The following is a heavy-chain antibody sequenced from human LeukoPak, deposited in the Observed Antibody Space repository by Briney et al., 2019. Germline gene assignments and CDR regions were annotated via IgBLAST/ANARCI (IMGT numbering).Heavy chain of an antibody. J-gene: IGHJ4*02. CDR1: GFTFSSYS. CDR2: ISSSSSYI. CDR3: ARGSGSMVRGVTYYFDY. D-gene: IGHD3-10*01. Sequence: PGGSLRLSCAASGFTFSSYSMNWVRQAPGKGLEWDSSISSSSSYIYYADSVKGRFTISRDNAKNSLYLQMNSLRAEDTAVYYCARGSGSMVRGVTYYFDYWGQGTLVTVSS. V-gene: IGHV3-21*01.